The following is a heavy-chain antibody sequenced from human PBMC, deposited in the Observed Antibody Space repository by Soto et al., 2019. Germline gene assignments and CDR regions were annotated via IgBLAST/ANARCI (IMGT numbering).Heavy chain of an antibody. CDR2: IYWNDDK. Sequence: SGPTLVNPTQTLTLTCTFSGFSPRTSGVGVGWIRQPPGKAPEWLALIYWNDDKRYSPSLKSRLTITKDTSKNQVVLTMTDMDPVDTGTYYCAQRLGSRGSFDYWGQGSLVTVSS. D-gene: IGHD6-25*01. V-gene: IGHV2-5*01. J-gene: IGHJ4*02. CDR1: GFSPRTSGVG. CDR3: AQRLGSRGSFDY.